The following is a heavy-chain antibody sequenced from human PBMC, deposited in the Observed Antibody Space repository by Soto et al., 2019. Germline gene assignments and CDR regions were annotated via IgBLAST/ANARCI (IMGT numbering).Heavy chain of an antibody. J-gene: IGHJ4*02. CDR1: GGTFSSYT. V-gene: IGHV1-69*02. CDR2: IIPILGIA. D-gene: IGHD4-17*01. CDR3: ASPYGDYAGY. Sequence: QVQLVQSGAEVKKPGSSVKISCKASGGTFSSYTISWVRQAPGQGLEWMGRIIPILGIANYAQKFQGRVTITADKSTRTAYMELSSLRSEDTAVYYCASPYGDYAGYWGQGTLVTVSS.